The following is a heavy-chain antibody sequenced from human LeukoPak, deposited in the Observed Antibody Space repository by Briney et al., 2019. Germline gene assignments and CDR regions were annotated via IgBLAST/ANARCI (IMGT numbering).Heavy chain of an antibody. Sequence: SETLSLTCAVYGGSFSGYYWSWIRQPPGKGLEWIGEINHSGSTNYNPSLKSRVTISVDTSKNQFSLKLSSVTAADTAVYYCARESVSYSSSWYFDYWGQGTLVTVSS. J-gene: IGHJ4*02. CDR3: ARESVSYSSSWYFDY. V-gene: IGHV4-34*01. D-gene: IGHD6-13*01. CDR2: INHSGST. CDR1: GGSFSGYY.